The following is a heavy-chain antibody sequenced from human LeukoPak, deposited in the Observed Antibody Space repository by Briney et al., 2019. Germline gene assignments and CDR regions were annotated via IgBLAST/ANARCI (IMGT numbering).Heavy chain of an antibody. CDR3: ARTRGYDYVWGSYDY. CDR1: GFTFSNYG. CDR2: ISYDGSNK. D-gene: IGHD3-16*01. J-gene: IGHJ4*02. Sequence: GGSLRLSCAASGFTFSNYGIHWVRQAPGKGLEWVAVISYDGSNKYYADSVKGRFTISRDNSKNTLYLQMDSLRAEDTAVYYCARTRGYDYVWGSYDYWGQGTLVTVPS. V-gene: IGHV3-30*03.